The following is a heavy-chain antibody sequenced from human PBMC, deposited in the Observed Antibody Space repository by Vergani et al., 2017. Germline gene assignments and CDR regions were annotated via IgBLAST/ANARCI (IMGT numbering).Heavy chain of an antibody. V-gene: IGHV4-38-2*01. CDR1: GYSITSGYY. CDR2: TYHTGSA. J-gene: IGHJ5*02. Sequence: QVQLLESGPGLLKPSETLSLTCSVSGYSITSGYYWGWIRQSPGRGLEWIGSTYHTGSAYYNPSLKSRVTVSVDTSMNQVSLKLNSVTAADTAVYYCVRTVALWFGETKDGGWFDPWGQGTLVTVTS. CDR3: VRTVALWFGETKDGGWFDP. D-gene: IGHD3-10*01.